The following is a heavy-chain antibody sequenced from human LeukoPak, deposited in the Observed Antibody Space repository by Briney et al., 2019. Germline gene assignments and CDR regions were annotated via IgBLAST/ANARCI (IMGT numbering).Heavy chain of an antibody. J-gene: IGHJ1*01. D-gene: IGHD3-16*01. CDR2: MKEDGSDE. Sequence: GGSLRLSCAAFDFSFSDSTMSWVRQAAGKGLEWVAKMKEDGSDEKYMDSVKGCFTISRDNAKNSLYLQMNSLRPEDTAVYFCVVGGAGGGYFPNWGQGSLVIVSS. V-gene: IGHV3-7*01. CDR1: DFSFSDST. CDR3: VVGGAGGGYFPN.